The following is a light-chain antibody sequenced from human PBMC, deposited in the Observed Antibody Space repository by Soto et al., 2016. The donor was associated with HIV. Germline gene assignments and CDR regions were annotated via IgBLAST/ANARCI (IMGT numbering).Light chain of an antibody. CDR3: QAWDSSTGV. CDR2: QDT. J-gene: IGLJ2*01. Sequence: SYELTPPPSVSVSPGQTASITCFGDKLGDKYVCWYQQKPGQSPVLVIYQDTKRPSGIPERFSGSNSGNTATLTISGTQAMDEADYYCQAWDSSTGVFGGGTKLTVL. V-gene: IGLV3-1*01. CDR1: KLGDKY.